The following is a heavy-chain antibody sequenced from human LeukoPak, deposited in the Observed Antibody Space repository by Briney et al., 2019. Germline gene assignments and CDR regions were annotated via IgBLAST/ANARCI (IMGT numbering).Heavy chain of an antibody. CDR2: INPNTGNV. CDR3: TRDVFSDY. CDR1: GYTFTSYD. D-gene: IGHD2-21*01. Sequence: ASVKVSCKASGYTFTSYDINWVRQATGQGLEWMGWINPNTGNVGYARKFQGRVTMTRDTSISTAYMELSSLRSEDTAVYYCTRDVFSDYWGQGSPVTVSS. J-gene: IGHJ4*02. V-gene: IGHV1-8*01.